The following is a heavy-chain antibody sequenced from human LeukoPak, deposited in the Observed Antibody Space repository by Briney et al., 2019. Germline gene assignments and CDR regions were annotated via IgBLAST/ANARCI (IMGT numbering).Heavy chain of an antibody. J-gene: IGHJ6*03. V-gene: IGHV5-51*01. D-gene: IGHD1-26*01. CDR2: IYPGDSDT. CDR3: ARHGGATFGYYYYYMDV. Sequence: KTGESLKISCKGSGYSFTSYWIGWVRQMPGKGLEWMGIIYPGDSDTRYSPSFQGQVTISADKSISTAYLQWSSLKASDTAMYYCARHGGATFGYYYYYMDVWGKGTTVTVSS. CDR1: GYSFTSYW.